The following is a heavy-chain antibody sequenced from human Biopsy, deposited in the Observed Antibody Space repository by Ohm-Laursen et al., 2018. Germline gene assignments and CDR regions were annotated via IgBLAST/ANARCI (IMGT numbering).Heavy chain of an antibody. CDR1: GGSISNNNYY. Sequence: GTLSLTCTVSGGSISNNNYYWGWIRQPPGKGLGWIGHIYYSVMTNYNPSLQSRVSISVDTSRNQVSLTLSSVTAADTAVYYCARDSGILNYGNFKYYHYYGMDVWGQGTKVTVSS. V-gene: IGHV4-39*07. CDR2: IYYSVMT. CDR3: ARDSGILNYGNFKYYHYYGMDV. J-gene: IGHJ6*02. D-gene: IGHD4-11*01.